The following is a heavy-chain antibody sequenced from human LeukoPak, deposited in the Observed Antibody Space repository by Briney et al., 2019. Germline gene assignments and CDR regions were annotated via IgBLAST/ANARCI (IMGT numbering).Heavy chain of an antibody. V-gene: IGHV3-7*01. Sequence: GGSLTLSCAASGFTFSNYWMDWVRQAPGKGLEWVSYIKQDGGEIYYVDSVKGRFTISRDKAENSLFLQMTGLRGEDTAVYYCAGDKVVGATKFDSWGQGTLVSVSS. CDR2: IKQDGGEI. D-gene: IGHD1-26*01. CDR1: GFTFSNYW. CDR3: AGDKVVGATKFDS. J-gene: IGHJ4*02.